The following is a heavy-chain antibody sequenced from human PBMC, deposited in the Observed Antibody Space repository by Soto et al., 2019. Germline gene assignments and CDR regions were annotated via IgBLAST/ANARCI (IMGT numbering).Heavy chain of an antibody. Sequence: SETLSLTCAVYGGSFSGYYWSWIRQPPGKGLEWIGEINHSGSTNYNPSLKSRVTISVDTSKNQFSLKLSSVTAADTAVYYCAREPRGATRVLVVYYYYYVDVWGKGTTVTVSS. CDR2: INHSGST. CDR3: AREPRGATRVLVVYYYYYVDV. D-gene: IGHD2-2*01. J-gene: IGHJ6*03. CDR1: GGSFSGYY. V-gene: IGHV4-34*01.